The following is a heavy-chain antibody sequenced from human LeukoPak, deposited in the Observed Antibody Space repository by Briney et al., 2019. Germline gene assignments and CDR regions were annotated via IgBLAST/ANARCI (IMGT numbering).Heavy chain of an antibody. CDR3: ARGDYYYDSSSYYFDY. CDR1: GFTFSSYS. J-gene: IGHJ4*02. V-gene: IGHV3-21*01. CDR2: ISSSSSYI. D-gene: IGHD3-22*01. Sequence: PGGSLRLSCAASGFTFSSYSMNWVRQAPGKGLEWVSSISSSSSYIYYADSVKGRFTISRDNAKNSLYLQMNSLRAEDTAVYYCARGDYYYDSSSYYFDYWGQGTLVTVSS.